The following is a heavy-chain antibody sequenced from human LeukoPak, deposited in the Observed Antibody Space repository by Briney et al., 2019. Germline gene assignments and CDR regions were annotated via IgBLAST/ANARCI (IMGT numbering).Heavy chain of an antibody. CDR2: IRGSGGGT. CDR1: GFTFSSYA. D-gene: IGHD2-15*01. V-gene: IGHV3-23*01. Sequence: GGSLRLSGAASGFTFSSYALSWVTKAPGKGREWFSAIRGSGGGTNYGDSVKGRFTISRDNSKDTLYLKMKSLRAEDTSVYSCGRGGVVAAVDCWGQGTLVTVSS. J-gene: IGHJ4*02. CDR3: GRGGVVAAVDC.